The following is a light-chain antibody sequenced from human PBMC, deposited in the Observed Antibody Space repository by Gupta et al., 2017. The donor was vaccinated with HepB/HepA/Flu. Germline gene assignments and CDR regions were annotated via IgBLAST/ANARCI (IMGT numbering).Light chain of an antibody. Sequence: QSALTQPASVSGSPGQSITISCTGTSSDVGGFNYVSWFQQHPGEAPKLMIYDVTNRPSGVSDRFSGSKSGNTASLTISLLQAEHEPEYACSSDTSDCTHVFGSGTKVTVL. CDR2: DVT. V-gene: IGLV2-14*01. CDR3: SSDTSDCTHV. J-gene: IGLJ1*01. CDR1: SSDVGGFNY.